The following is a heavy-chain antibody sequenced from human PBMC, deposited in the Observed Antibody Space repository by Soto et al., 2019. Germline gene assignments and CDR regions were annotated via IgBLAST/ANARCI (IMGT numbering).Heavy chain of an antibody. Sequence: EVQLVESEGGLIQPGGSLRLSCAASGFTVSSNYMSWVRQAPGKGLEWVSVIYSGGNTYYADSVKGRFTISRDNSKNTLYLQMNSLRAEDTAVYYCARAATVARTDYWGQGTLVTVSS. CDR2: IYSGGNT. J-gene: IGHJ4*02. CDR1: GFTVSSNY. D-gene: IGHD4-17*01. V-gene: IGHV3-53*01. CDR3: ARAATVARTDY.